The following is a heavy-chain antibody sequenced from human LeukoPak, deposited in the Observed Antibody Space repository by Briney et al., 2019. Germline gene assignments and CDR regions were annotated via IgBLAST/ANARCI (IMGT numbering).Heavy chain of an antibody. V-gene: IGHV1-2*02. Sequence: ASVKVSCKASGYTFTGYYMHWVRQAPGQGLEWMGWINPNSGGTNYAQKFQGRVTMTRDTSISTAYMELSRLGSDDTAVYYCARGVIAVAGTYYYYMDVWGKGTTVTISS. D-gene: IGHD6-19*01. CDR2: INPNSGGT. CDR1: GYTFTGYY. J-gene: IGHJ6*03. CDR3: ARGVIAVAGTYYYYMDV.